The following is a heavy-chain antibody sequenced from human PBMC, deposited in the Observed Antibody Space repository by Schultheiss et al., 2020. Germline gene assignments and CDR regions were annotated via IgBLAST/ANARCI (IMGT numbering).Heavy chain of an antibody. Sequence: SQTLSLTCTVSGGSISSSSYYWGWIRQPPGKGLEWIGEINHSGSTNYNPSLKSRVTISVDKSKNQFSLKLTSVTAADTAVYYCAKDWSYSGSYYVGAFDIWGQGTMVTVSS. CDR3: AKDWSYSGSYYVGAFDI. D-gene: IGHD1-26*01. V-gene: IGHV4-61*05. CDR1: GGSISSSSYY. CDR2: INHSGST. J-gene: IGHJ3*02.